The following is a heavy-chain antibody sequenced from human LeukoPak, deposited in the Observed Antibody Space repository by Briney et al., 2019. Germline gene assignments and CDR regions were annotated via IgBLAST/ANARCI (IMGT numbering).Heavy chain of an antibody. V-gene: IGHV3-23*01. CDR3: AKDRTVLIRGVSASDF. D-gene: IGHD3-10*01. CDR1: GFTFSNYA. Sequence: QPGGSLRLSCATSGFTFSNYAMSWVRQAPGKGLEWVSGFSGYGGDAHYADSVKGRFTISRDNSKNTLFLQMDNLRAEDTAVYFCAKDRTVLIRGVSASDFWGQGTMVIVSS. CDR2: FSGYGGDA. J-gene: IGHJ3*01.